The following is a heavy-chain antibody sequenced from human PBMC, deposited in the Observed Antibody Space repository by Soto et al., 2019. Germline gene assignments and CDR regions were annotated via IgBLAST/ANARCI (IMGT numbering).Heavy chain of an antibody. D-gene: IGHD3-10*01. Sequence: SGPTLVNPTHTLTLTCTVSGFSLSTIGMRVSWIRQPPGKALEWLSRIDWDDDRFYSTSLKTRPTISKDTSKKQVVLTMTNMDHVETGTYYCARMGDFYGWSGDNFCDIWGQGTLVTVSS. CDR1: GFSLSTIGMR. J-gene: IGHJ4*02. CDR2: IDWDDDR. V-gene: IGHV2-70*04. CDR3: ARMGDFYGWSGDNFCDI.